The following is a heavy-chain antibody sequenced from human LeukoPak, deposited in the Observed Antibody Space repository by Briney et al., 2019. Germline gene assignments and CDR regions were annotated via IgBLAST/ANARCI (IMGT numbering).Heavy chain of an antibody. V-gene: IGHV4-30-2*01. CDR2: IYHSGST. J-gene: IGHJ5*02. D-gene: IGHD4-17*01. CDR3: ARASTYGDLPAGWFDP. CDR1: GGSISSGGYS. Sequence: PSETLSLTCAVSGGSISSGGYSWSWIRQPPGKGLEWIGYIYHSGSTYYNPSLKSRVTISVDRSKNQFSLKLSSVTAADTAVYYCARASTYGDLPAGWFDPWGQGTLVTVSS.